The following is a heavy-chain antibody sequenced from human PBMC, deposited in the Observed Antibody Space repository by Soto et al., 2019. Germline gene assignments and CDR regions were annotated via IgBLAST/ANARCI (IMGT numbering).Heavy chain of an antibody. J-gene: IGHJ5*02. CDR2: ISSSSSYI. D-gene: IGHD6-13*01. CDR3: ARDKVPYSSSWNNWFDP. CDR1: GFTFSSYS. Sequence: GGSLRLSCAASGFTFSSYSMNWVRQAPGKGLEWVSSISSSSSYIYYADSVKGRFTISRDNAKNSLYLQMNSLRAEDTAVYYCARDKVPYSSSWNNWFDPWGQGTLVTVSS. V-gene: IGHV3-21*01.